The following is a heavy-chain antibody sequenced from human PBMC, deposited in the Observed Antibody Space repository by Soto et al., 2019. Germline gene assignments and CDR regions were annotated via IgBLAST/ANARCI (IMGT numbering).Heavy chain of an antibody. CDR2: IKQDGSEK. D-gene: IGHD3-9*01. CDR3: ARGGGYFDWLPLFPSDY. CDR1: GFTLSSYW. J-gene: IGHJ4*01. V-gene: IGHV3-7*03. Sequence: EGSLRLSCAASGFTLSSYWMSWVRPAPGKGLEWVANIKQDGSEKYYVDSVKGRFTISRDNAKNSLYLQMNSLRAEDTAVYYCARGGGYFDWLPLFPSDYWGQGTLVTVSA.